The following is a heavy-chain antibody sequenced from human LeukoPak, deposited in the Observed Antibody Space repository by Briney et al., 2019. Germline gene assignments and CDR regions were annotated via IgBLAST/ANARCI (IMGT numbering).Heavy chain of an antibody. D-gene: IGHD1-1*01. CDR3: AGDALNDYLPFDY. Sequence: AETVSLTCAVSGYSISCVYYWGWILQRPGKGLERIGRIYHRGSAYQNPCLKSRAPISVDTSKNLFSLKLRSLTAADTAVYYCAGDALNDYLPFDYWGQGTLVTVSS. J-gene: IGHJ4*02. CDR1: GYSISCVYY. V-gene: IGHV4-38-2*02. CDR2: IYHRGSA.